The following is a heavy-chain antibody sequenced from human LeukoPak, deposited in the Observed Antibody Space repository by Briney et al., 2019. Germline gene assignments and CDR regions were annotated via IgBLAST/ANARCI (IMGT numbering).Heavy chain of an antibody. D-gene: IGHD1-26*01. CDR2: ISDYNCNT. J-gene: IGHJ4*02. CDR3: ARWEQSGSYGIFDY. CDR1: GYTFTSYG. V-gene: IGHV1-18*01. Sequence: ASVKVSCKASGYTFTSYGISWVRQAPGQGLEWMGWISDYNCNTNYAQKLQGRVTMTTDTSTSTAYMELRSLRSDDTAVYYCARWEQSGSYGIFDYWGQGTLVTVSS.